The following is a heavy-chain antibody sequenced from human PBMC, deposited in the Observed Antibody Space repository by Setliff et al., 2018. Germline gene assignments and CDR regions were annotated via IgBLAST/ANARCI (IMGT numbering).Heavy chain of an antibody. Sequence: SSETLSLTCAVSGYSISSAYYWGWIRQHPGKGLEWIGSIYYSGSTNYNPSLKSRVSISVDTSKNKFSLKLSPLTAAVTATYYCARAGPSFTFFRVLIISLCDPWGQGSLVTVSS. D-gene: IGHD3-3*01. CDR2: IYYSGST. V-gene: IGHV4-38-2*01. CDR3: ARAGPSFTFFRVLIISLCDP. J-gene: IGHJ5*02. CDR1: GYSISSAYY.